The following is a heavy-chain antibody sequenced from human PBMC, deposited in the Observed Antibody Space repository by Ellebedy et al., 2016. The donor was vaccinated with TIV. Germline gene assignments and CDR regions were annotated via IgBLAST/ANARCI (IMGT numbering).Heavy chain of an antibody. Sequence: AASVKVSCKASGYTFNSYGISWVRQAPGQGLEWMGWISADTGNTNYAQKFQGRVTMTTDTSTSTAYMELRSLRSDDTAVYYCARVPLCSGGTCYPDYWGQGTLVTVSS. V-gene: IGHV1-18*04. CDR1: GYTFNSYG. CDR3: ARVPLCSGGTCYPDY. CDR2: ISADTGNT. D-gene: IGHD2-15*01. J-gene: IGHJ4*02.